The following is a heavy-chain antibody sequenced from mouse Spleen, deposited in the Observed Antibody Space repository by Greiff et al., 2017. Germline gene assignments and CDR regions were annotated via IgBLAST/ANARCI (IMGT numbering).Heavy chain of an antibody. CDR2: ISYDGSN. CDR1: GYSITSGYY. CDR3: AGDYGTFPFAY. V-gene: IGHV3-6*01. D-gene: IGHD1-1*01. J-gene: IGHJ3*01. Sequence: EVQLQQSGPGLVKPSQSLSLTCSVTGYSITSGYYWNWIRQFPGNKLEWMGYISYDGSNNYNPSLKNRISITRDTSKNQFFLKLNSVTTEDTATYYCAGDYGTFPFAYWGQGTLVTVSA.